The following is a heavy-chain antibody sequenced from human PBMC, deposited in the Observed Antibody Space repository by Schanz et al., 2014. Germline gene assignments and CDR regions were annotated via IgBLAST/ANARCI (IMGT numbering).Heavy chain of an antibody. CDR3: ASADYTNYFDY. J-gene: IGHJ4*02. Sequence: QVPLVDSGGGVVQPGRSLRLSCAASGFKFSIYAMHWVRQAPGKGLEWVAVISYDGRSKDYADSVKGRFTISRDNSKNTVFLQMNSLRGEDTAVYYCASADYTNYFDYWGQGTLVTVSS. V-gene: IGHV3-30*04. CDR2: ISYDGRSK. CDR1: GFKFSIYA. D-gene: IGHD4-4*01.